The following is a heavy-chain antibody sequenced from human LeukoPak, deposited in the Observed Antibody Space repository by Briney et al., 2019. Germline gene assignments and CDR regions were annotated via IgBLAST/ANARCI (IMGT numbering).Heavy chain of an antibody. Sequence: GGSLRLSCAASGFTFSNYAVSWLRQAPGKGLEWVSSISSSSSYIYYADSVKGRFTISRDNAKNSLYLQMNSLRAEDTAVYYCAREWGITMVPDYWGQGTLVTVSS. CDR1: GFTFSNYA. V-gene: IGHV3-21*01. D-gene: IGHD3-10*01. CDR3: AREWGITMVPDY. J-gene: IGHJ4*02. CDR2: ISSSSSYI.